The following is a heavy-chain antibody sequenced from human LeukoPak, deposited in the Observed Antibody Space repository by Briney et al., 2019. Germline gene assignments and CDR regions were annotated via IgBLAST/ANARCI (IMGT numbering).Heavy chain of an antibody. CDR1: GFSFSTCA. D-gene: IGHD1-26*01. V-gene: IGHV3-33*01. CDR3: GRASGTGSYILDY. CDR2: IWSDGTNE. J-gene: IGHJ4*02. Sequence: GGSLRLSCVASGFSFSTCAIHWVRQAPGKGLEWVAIIWSDGTNEKYANSVKGRFTISRDNFENTVYLQMNSLRAEDTAVYYCGRASGTGSYILDYWGQGTLLTVSP.